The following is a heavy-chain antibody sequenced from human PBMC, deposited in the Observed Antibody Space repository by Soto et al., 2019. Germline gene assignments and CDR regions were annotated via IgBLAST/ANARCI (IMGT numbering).Heavy chain of an antibody. Sequence: PSETLSLTCAVYGGSFSGYYWSWIRQPPGKGLEWIGEINHSGSTNYNPSLKSRVTISVDTSKNQFSLKLSSVTAADTAVYYCARGGISGYCSSTSCYRYSDYWGQGTLVTVSS. CDR1: GGSFSGYY. D-gene: IGHD2-2*02. CDR3: ARGGISGYCSSTSCYRYSDY. J-gene: IGHJ4*02. CDR2: INHSGST. V-gene: IGHV4-34*01.